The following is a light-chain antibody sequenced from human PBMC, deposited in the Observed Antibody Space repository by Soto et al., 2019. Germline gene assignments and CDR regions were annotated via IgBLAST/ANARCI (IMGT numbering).Light chain of an antibody. Sequence: ELVLTQSPGTLSLSPGERATLSCRASQSVSSSYLAWYQQKPGQAPRLLIYGASSRATGIPDGFSGSGSGTDFTLTFSRLEPEDFAVYYCQQYGSSPTWTFGQGTKVEIK. V-gene: IGKV3-20*01. CDR2: GAS. J-gene: IGKJ1*01. CDR3: QQYGSSPTWT. CDR1: QSVSSSY.